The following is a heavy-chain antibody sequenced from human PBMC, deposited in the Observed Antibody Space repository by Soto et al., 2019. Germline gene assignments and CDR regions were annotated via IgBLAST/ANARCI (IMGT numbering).Heavy chain of an antibody. CDR2: MNPNSGNT. Sequence: ASGKVSCKGSGYTFTSYDINWVRQATGQGLEWMGWMNPNSGNTGYAQKFQGRVTMTRNTSISTAYMELSSLRSEDTAVYYCARLPEMVYALTYSYYYGMDVWGQGTTVTVSS. V-gene: IGHV1-8*01. CDR3: ARLPEMVYALTYSYYYGMDV. D-gene: IGHD2-8*01. J-gene: IGHJ6*02. CDR1: GYTFTSYD.